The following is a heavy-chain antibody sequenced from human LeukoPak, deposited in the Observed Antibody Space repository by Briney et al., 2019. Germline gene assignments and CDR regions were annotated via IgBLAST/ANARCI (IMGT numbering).Heavy chain of an antibody. CDR1: GFTVSSSF. Sequence: GGSLRLSCAASGFTVSSSFMSWVRQAPGRGLEWVSVLYSGGAIHPTDSVKGRFTISRDNSKNTLYLQMNSLRVEDTAIYYCARGGNASPFDCWGQGTMVTVSS. CDR3: ARGGNASPFDC. CDR2: LYSGGAI. V-gene: IGHV3-53*01. D-gene: IGHD2-15*01. J-gene: IGHJ4*02.